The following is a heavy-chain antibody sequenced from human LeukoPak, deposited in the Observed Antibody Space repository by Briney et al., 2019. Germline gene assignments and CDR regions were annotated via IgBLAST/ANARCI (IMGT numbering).Heavy chain of an antibody. J-gene: IGHJ3*02. Sequence: ASVKVSCKASGYTFTGYYMHWVRQAPGQGLEWMGWINPNSGGTNYAQKFQGWVTMTRDTSISTAYMELSRLRSDDTAVYYCARDFGHYGVRADAFDIWGQGTMVTVSS. V-gene: IGHV1-2*04. CDR3: ARDFGHYGVRADAFDI. CDR1: GYTFTGYY. CDR2: INPNSGGT. D-gene: IGHD4-17*01.